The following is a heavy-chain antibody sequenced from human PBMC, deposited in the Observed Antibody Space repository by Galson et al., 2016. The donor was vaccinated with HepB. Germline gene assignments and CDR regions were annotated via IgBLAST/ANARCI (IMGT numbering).Heavy chain of an antibody. CDR1: GFTFDHYT. Sequence: SLRLSCAASGFTFDHYTMHWVRQAPGKGLEWVSLIGLDGESTFYADSVKGRFTISRDNSKNSLYLQMNSLRTEDTALYFCAKDIPPRDWGQGTLVTVSS. V-gene: IGHV3-43*01. J-gene: IGHJ4*02. CDR2: IGLDGEST. CDR3: AKDIPPRD.